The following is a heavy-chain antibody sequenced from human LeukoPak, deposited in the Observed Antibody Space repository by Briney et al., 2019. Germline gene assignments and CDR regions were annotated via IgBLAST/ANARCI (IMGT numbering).Heavy chain of an antibody. Sequence: GGSLRLSCVASGFTFSSYVMTWVRQAPGKGLEWVSVISGSDGSTYYADSVKGRFTISRDNSKNTLYLQMNSLRAEDTAVYYCAKASATAVYFDYWGQGTLVTVSS. D-gene: IGHD6-13*01. J-gene: IGHJ4*02. CDR2: ISGSDGST. CDR3: AKASATAVYFDY. V-gene: IGHV3-23*01. CDR1: GFTFSSYV.